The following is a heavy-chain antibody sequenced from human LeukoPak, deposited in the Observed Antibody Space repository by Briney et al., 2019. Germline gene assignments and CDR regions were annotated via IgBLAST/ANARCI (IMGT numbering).Heavy chain of an antibody. CDR2: IYYSGST. J-gene: IGHJ6*02. Sequence: PSETLSLACTVSGGSISSSSYYWGWIRQPPGKGLEWIGSIYYSGSTYYNPSLKSRVTISVDTSKNQFSLKLSSVTAADTAVYYCARGPKPLWITMVRGVILRYYYGMDVWGQGTTVTVSS. CDR1: GGSISSSSYY. CDR3: ARGPKPLWITMVRGVILRYYYGMDV. V-gene: IGHV4-39*07. D-gene: IGHD3-10*01.